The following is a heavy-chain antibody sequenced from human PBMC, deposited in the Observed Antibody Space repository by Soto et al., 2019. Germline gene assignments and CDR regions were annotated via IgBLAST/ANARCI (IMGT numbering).Heavy chain of an antibody. Sequence: GGSLRLSCAASGFTFSSYAMSWGRQAPGKGLEWVSAISGSGGSTYYADSVKGRFTISRDNSKNTLYLQMNSLRAEDTAVYYCAKANGGRGYYDSSGYLYGMDVWGQGTTVTVSS. V-gene: IGHV3-23*01. CDR2: ISGSGGST. CDR3: AKANGGRGYYDSSGYLYGMDV. J-gene: IGHJ6*02. D-gene: IGHD3-22*01. CDR1: GFTFSSYA.